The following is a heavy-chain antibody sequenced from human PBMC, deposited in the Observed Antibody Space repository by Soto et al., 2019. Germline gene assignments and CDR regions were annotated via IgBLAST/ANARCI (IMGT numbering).Heavy chain of an antibody. Sequence: GGSLRLSCAASGFTFSSYGMHWVRQAPGKGLEWVAVISYDGSNKYYADSVKGRFTISRDNSKNTLYLQMNSLRAEDTAVYYCAKDFLDIVATITQLWYYYGMDVWCQGTTVTVSS. CDR3: AKDFLDIVATITQLWYYYGMDV. D-gene: IGHD5-12*01. V-gene: IGHV3-30*18. CDR1: GFTFSSYG. CDR2: ISYDGSNK. J-gene: IGHJ6*02.